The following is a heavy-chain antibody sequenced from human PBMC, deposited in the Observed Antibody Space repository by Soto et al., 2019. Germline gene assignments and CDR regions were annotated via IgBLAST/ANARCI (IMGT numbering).Heavy chain of an antibody. Sequence: EVQLVESGGGLVKPGGSLRLSCATSGFTFSSYSMNWVRQAPGKDLEWISSISTGSTNLYYAESVKGRFTISRDNAKSSLYLQMNSLRAEDTAVYYCARDSRIVATPATGSVGFDPWGQGTLVTVSS. J-gene: IGHJ5*02. CDR1: GFTFSSYS. D-gene: IGHD5-12*01. CDR2: ISTGSTNL. CDR3: ARDSRIVATPATGSVGFDP. V-gene: IGHV3-21*01.